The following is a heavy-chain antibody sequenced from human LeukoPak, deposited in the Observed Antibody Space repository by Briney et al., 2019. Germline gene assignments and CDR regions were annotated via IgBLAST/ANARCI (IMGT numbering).Heavy chain of an antibody. J-gene: IGHJ6*03. CDR3: ARGVNVLRFLEWFPKNYYYMDV. CDR2: INHSGST. V-gene: IGHV4-34*01. Sequence: SETLSLTCAVYGGSFSGYYWSWIRQPPGKGLEWIGEINHSGSTNYNPSLKSRVTISVDTSKNQFSLKLSSVTAADTAVYYCARGVNVLRFLEWFPKNYYYMDVWGKGTTVTVSS. CDR1: GGSFSGYY. D-gene: IGHD3-3*01.